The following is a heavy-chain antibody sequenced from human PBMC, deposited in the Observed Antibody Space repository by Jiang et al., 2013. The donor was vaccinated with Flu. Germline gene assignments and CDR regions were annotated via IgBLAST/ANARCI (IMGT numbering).Heavy chain of an antibody. V-gene: IGHV4-59*08. D-gene: IGHD2-15*01. J-gene: IGHJ4*02. Sequence: GPGLVKPSETLSLTCTVSGGSISSYYWSWIRQPPGKGLEWIGYIYYSGSTNYNPSLKSRVTISVDTSKNQFSLKLSSVTAADTAVYYCARQMYCSGGSCYLLFDYWGQGTLVTVSS. CDR1: GGSISSYY. CDR2: IYYSGST. CDR3: ARQMYCSGGSCYLLFDY.